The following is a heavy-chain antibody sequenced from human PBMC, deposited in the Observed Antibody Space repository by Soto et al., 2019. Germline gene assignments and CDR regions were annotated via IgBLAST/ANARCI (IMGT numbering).Heavy chain of an antibody. CDR2: ISGSGGST. CDR1: GFTFSSYA. J-gene: IGHJ4*02. V-gene: IGHV3-23*01. D-gene: IGHD2-2*01. CDR3: AKSPGGPHTRTSVDY. Sequence: LSLTCAASGFTFSSYAMSWVRQAPGKGLEWVSAISGSGGSTCYADSVKGRFPISRDNSKNTLYLQMNSLRAEDTAVYYCAKSPGGPHTRTSVDYWGQGTLVTVSS.